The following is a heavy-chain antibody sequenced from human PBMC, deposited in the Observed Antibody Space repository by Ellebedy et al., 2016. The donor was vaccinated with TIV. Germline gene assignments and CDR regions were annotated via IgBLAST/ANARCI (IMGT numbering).Heavy chain of an antibody. CDR3: TRVSVLSTAIWFDH. CDR2: IKEDGSEI. Sequence: GESLKISCAASGFTFRSYWMSWVRQAPGKGLEWVANIKEDGSEINYVDSVKGRFTISRGNAKNSLVLQMNSLRADDTAVYYCTRVSVLSTAIWFDHWGRGTQVSVSS. V-gene: IGHV3-7*03. D-gene: IGHD6-25*01. J-gene: IGHJ5*02. CDR1: GFTFRSYW.